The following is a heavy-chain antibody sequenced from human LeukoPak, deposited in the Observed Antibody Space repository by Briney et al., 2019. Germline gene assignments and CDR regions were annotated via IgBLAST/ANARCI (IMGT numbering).Heavy chain of an antibody. CDR1: GGSFSTYY. J-gene: IGHJ2*01. Sequence: PSETLSLTCTVSGGSFSTYYWSWIRQPPGKGLEWIGYIYYSGSTNYNPSLKSRVTISVDTSKNQFSLKLSSVTAADTAVYYCARVPSGYYDSSGRDGPYWYFDLWGRGTLVTVSS. V-gene: IGHV4-59*01. D-gene: IGHD3-22*01. CDR2: IYYSGST. CDR3: ARVPSGYYDSSGRDGPYWYFDL.